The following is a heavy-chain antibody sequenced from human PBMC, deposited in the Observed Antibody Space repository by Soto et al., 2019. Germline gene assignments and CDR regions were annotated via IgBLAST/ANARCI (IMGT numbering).Heavy chain of an antibody. CDR2: ISAYNGNT. CDR3: ARDAGIAAAGTGDY. CDR1: GYTFTSYG. V-gene: IGHV1-18*01. J-gene: IGHJ4*02. D-gene: IGHD6-13*01. Sequence: ASVKVSCKASGYTFTSYGSRWVRQAPGQGLEWMGWISAYNGNTNYAQKLQGRVTMTTDTSTSTAYMELRSLRSDDTAVYYCARDAGIAAAGTGDYWGQGTLVTVSS.